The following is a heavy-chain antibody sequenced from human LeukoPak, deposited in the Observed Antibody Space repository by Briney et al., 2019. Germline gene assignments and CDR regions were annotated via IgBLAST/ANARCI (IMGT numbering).Heavy chain of an antibody. CDR1: GFTFSSYG. Sequence: GRSLRLSCAASGFTFSSYGMHWVRQAPGKGLEWVAVIWYDGSNKYYADSVKGRFTISRDNSKNTLYLQMNSLRAEDTAVYYCARELYYDFWSGYSPRYYGMDVWGQGTTATVSS. D-gene: IGHD3-3*01. CDR2: IWYDGSNK. J-gene: IGHJ6*02. V-gene: IGHV3-33*01. CDR3: ARELYYDFWSGYSPRYYGMDV.